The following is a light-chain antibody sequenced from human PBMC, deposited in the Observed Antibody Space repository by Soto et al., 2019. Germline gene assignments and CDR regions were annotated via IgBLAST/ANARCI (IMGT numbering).Light chain of an antibody. CDR2: KAS. V-gene: IGKV1-5*03. CDR3: QQYNTYWT. Sequence: DIQMTQSPSTLSASIGDRVTITCWASQSISSWLAWYQQKPGKAPKLLIYKASILESGVPSRFSGSGSGTEFSLTISSLQPEDFATYYCQQYNTYWTFAQGTKVEIK. CDR1: QSISSW. J-gene: IGKJ1*01.